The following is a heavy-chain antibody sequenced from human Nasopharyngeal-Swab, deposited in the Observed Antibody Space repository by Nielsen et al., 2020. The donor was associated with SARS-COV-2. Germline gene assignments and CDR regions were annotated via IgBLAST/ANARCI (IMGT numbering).Heavy chain of an antibody. CDR3: ARGIAAAGTLDY. Sequence: ASVKASCKASGYTFTSYATHPVRQAPVHSPQWMGWINAGNGNTKYSQKFQGRVTITRDTSASTAYMELSSLRSEDTAVYYCARGIAAAGTLDYWGQGTLVTVSS. J-gene: IGHJ4*02. CDR2: INAGNGNT. CDR1: GYTFTSYA. D-gene: IGHD6-13*01. V-gene: IGHV1-3*01.